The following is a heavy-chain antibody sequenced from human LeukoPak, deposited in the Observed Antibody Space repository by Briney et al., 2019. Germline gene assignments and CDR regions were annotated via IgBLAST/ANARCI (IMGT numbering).Heavy chain of an antibody. CDR2: IYYSGSA. CDR1: GGSISSNNW. D-gene: IGHD6-19*01. CDR3: ARGLSSGGQTDS. Sequence: PSGTLSLTCDVSGGSISSNNWWNWLRQPPGKGLEWIVSIYYSGSAYYSPSLKSRVTISVDTSKNHFSLKLTSVTAADTAVYYCARGLSSGGQTDSWGQGTLVTVSS. J-gene: IGHJ4*02. V-gene: IGHV4-39*02.